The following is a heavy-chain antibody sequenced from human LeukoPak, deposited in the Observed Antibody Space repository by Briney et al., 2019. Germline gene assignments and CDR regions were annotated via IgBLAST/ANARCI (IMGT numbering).Heavy chain of an antibody. D-gene: IGHD6-6*01. CDR2: IHYSEST. Sequence: SETLSLTCTVSGGSISSYYWSWIRQPPGKGVEWIGYIHYSESTKYNPSLKSRVTISVDTSTNQFSLKLSSVTAADTAVYYCARDWGVSARPGYMDVWGKGTTVTVSS. CDR3: ARDWGVSARPGYMDV. J-gene: IGHJ6*03. CDR1: GGSISSYY. V-gene: IGHV4-59*01.